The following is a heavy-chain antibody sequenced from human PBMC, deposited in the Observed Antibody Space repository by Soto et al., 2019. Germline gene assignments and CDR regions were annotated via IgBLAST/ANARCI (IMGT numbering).Heavy chain of an antibody. D-gene: IGHD1-26*01. Sequence: ASVKVSCKASGYTFTGYYMHWVRQAPGQGLEWMGWINPNSGGTNYAQKFQGWVTMTRDTSISTAYMELSRLRSDDTAVYYCARSVGYYYYGIDVWGQGTTVTVSS. J-gene: IGHJ6*02. CDR1: GYTFTGYY. CDR3: ARSVGYYYYGIDV. V-gene: IGHV1-2*04. CDR2: INPNSGGT.